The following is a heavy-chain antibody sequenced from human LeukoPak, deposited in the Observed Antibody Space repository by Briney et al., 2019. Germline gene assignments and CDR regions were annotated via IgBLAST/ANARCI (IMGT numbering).Heavy chain of an antibody. CDR1: GYTFTSYG. CDR2: ISAYNGNT. V-gene: IGHV1-18*01. CDR3: ATGWGRGSYSDY. J-gene: IGHJ4*02. Sequence: ASVKVSCKAAGYTFTSYGISWVRQAPGQGLEWMGWISAYNGNTNYAQKLQGRVTMTTDTSTSTAYMELRSLRSEDTAVYYCATGWGRGSYSDYWGQGTLVTVSS. D-gene: IGHD3-16*01.